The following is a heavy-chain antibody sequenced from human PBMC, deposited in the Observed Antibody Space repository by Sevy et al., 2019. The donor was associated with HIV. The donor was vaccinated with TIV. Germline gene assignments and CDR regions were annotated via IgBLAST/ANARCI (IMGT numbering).Heavy chain of an antibody. D-gene: IGHD2-15*01. CDR2: VSGSDGST. J-gene: IGHJ6*02. CDR3: AKGDRTFYGLDV. V-gene: IGHV3-23*01. CDR1: GFTFSTYT. Sequence: GGSLRLSCAASGFTFSTYTMTWVRQAPGKGLEWVSGVSGSDGSTYYADSVNGRFTISRDNSKKMVYLQMNSLRDEDTAVYYCAKGDRTFYGLDVWGQGTTVTVSS.